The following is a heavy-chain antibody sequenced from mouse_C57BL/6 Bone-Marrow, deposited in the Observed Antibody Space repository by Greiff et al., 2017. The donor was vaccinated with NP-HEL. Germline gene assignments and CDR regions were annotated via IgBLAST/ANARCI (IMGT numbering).Heavy chain of an antibody. CDR1: GYTFTEYT. V-gene: IGHV1-62-2*01. CDR3: ARHEGDYYGSSYAMDY. D-gene: IGHD1-1*01. J-gene: IGHJ4*01. CDR2: FYPGSGSI. Sequence: QVQLKESGAELVKPGASVKLSCKASGYTFTEYTIHWVKQRSGQGLEWIGWFYPGSGSIKYNEKFKDKATLTADKSSSTVYMELSRLTSEDSAVYFCARHEGDYYGSSYAMDYWGQGTSVTVSS.